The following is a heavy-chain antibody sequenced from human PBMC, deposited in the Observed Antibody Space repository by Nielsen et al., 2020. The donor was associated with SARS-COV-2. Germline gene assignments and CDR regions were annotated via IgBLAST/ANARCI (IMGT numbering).Heavy chain of an antibody. Sequence: ASVKVSCKASGYTFTSYGISCVRQAPGKGLEWMGGFDPEDGETIYAQKFQGRVTMTEDTSTDTAYMELSSLRSEDTAVYYCATAPAAIRSNWFDPWGQGTLVTVSS. J-gene: IGHJ5*02. CDR2: FDPEDGET. V-gene: IGHV1-24*01. CDR1: GYTFTSYG. D-gene: IGHD2-2*01. CDR3: ATAPAAIRSNWFDP.